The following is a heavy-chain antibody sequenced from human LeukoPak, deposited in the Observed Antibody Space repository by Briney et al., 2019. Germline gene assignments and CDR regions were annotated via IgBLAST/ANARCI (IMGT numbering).Heavy chain of an antibody. V-gene: IGHV4-39*01. Sequence: SETLSLTCTVSGGAISSSSYYWGWIRQPPGKGLEWIVSMFDSGSAFYHPSLRSRVTISVDTSNIQSSQNMNSMTAADTAVYYGARHKGRGSINCYSCGLLDPWGQGTLVTVSS. J-gene: IGHJ5*02. D-gene: IGHD2-21*02. CDR1: GGAISSSSYY. CDR3: ARHKGRGSINCYSCGLLDP. CDR2: MFDSGSA.